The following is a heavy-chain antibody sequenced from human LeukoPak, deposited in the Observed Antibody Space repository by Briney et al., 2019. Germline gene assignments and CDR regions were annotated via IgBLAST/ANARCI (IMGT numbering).Heavy chain of an antibody. CDR1: GYTFTGYY. D-gene: IGHD1-1*01. J-gene: IGHJ4*02. V-gene: IGHV1-2*02. CDR2: INPDSGGT. CDR3: ARRGQTSRTFDY. Sequence: ASVKVSCKASGYTFTGYYMHWVRQAPGQGLEWMGWINPDSGGTNYAQKFQGRVTMTRDTSISTAYMELSRLRSDDTAVYYCARRGQTSRTFDYWGQGTLVTVSS.